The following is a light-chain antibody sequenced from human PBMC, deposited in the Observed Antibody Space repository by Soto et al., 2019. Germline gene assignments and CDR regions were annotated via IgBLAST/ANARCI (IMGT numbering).Light chain of an antibody. J-gene: IGLJ2*01. V-gene: IGLV7-46*01. CDR1: TGAVTSNHH. CDR2: DTS. Sequence: QTVVTQEPSLTVSPGGTVTLTCGSSTGAVTSNHHHYWFQQKAGQAPRTLIYDTSNKHSWTPARFSGSLLGDKAALTLSGAQPDDEALYYCLLSYILAGVFGGGTKLTVL. CDR3: LLSYILAGV.